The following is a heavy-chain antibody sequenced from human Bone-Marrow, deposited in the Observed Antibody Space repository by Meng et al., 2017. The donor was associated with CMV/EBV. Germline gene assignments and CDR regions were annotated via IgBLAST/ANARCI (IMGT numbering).Heavy chain of an antibody. D-gene: IGHD3-10*01. CDR1: GGTFSSYA. CDR3: ASFKFGEPSDY. V-gene: IGHV1-69*12. J-gene: IGHJ4*02. CDR2: IIPIFGTA. Sequence: QVQLVHSGAVVKKPGSSVRVSCKASGGTFSSYAISWVRRAPGQGLEWMGGIIPIFGTANYAQKFQGRVTITADESTSTAYMELSSLRSEDTAVYYCASFKFGEPSDYWGQGTLVTVSS.